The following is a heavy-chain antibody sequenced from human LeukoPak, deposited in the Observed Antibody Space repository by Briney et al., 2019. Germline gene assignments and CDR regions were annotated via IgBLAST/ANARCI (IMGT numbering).Heavy chain of an antibody. CDR3: AKCSTPGYTSGWCSWIDP. CDR2: ISGSTGST. Sequence: GGSLRLSCAGSGFPFSSDAMNRVRQAPGKGLEWVASISGSTGSTQYADSVKGRFTVSRDNSKNTLYLQMNSLRADDTAVYYCAKCSTPGYTSGWCSWIDPWGQGALVTVSS. CDR1: GFPFSSDA. D-gene: IGHD6-19*01. J-gene: IGHJ5*02. V-gene: IGHV3-23*01.